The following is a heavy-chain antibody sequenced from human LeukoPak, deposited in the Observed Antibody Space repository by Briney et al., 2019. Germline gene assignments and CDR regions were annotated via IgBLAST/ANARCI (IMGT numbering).Heavy chain of an antibody. Sequence: GGSLRLSCAASGFTFRDYGMHWVRQAPGKGLEWVAVIWYDGTHKYYADSVEGRFTISRDNSKNTLYLQMNSLRAEDTAVYYCARTRYNSGGGDHWGQGTPVTVSP. J-gene: IGHJ4*02. CDR3: ARTRYNSGGGDH. D-gene: IGHD6-19*01. CDR1: GFTFRDYG. V-gene: IGHV3-33*01. CDR2: IWYDGTHK.